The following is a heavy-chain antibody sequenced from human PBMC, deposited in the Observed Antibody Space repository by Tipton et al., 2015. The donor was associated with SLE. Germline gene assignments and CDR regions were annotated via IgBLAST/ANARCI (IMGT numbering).Heavy chain of an antibody. V-gene: IGHV4-34*12. CDR3: ARASGGPGGNYGDDF. CDR1: GDSLSGQY. CDR2: VFRGGST. J-gene: IGHJ4*02. Sequence: TLSLTCSVYGDSLSGQYWSWIRQPPGKGLEWIGEVFRGGSTNYKSSLQSRVTISVDTSKNHFSLKVTSVTAADTALYYCARASGGPGGNYGDDFWGQGTLVTVSS. D-gene: IGHD1-26*01.